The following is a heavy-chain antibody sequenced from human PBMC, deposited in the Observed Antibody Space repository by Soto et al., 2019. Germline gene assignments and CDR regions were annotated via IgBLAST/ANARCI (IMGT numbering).Heavy chain of an antibody. CDR1: GFTFSSYA. J-gene: IGHJ4*02. D-gene: IGHD3-22*01. Sequence: QVQLVESGGGVVQPGRSLRLSCAASGFTFSSYAMHWVRQAPGKGLEWGAVISYDGSNKYYADSVKGRFTISRDNSKNTLYLQMNSLRAEDTAVYYCARGRLGYYYDSSGYSLFYWGQGTLVTVSS. CDR2: ISYDGSNK. V-gene: IGHV3-30-3*01. CDR3: ARGRLGYYYDSSGYSLFY.